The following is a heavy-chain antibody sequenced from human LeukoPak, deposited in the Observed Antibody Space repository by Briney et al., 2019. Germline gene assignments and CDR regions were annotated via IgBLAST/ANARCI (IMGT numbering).Heavy chain of an antibody. CDR2: ISSSSSYI. Sequence: GGSLRLSCAASGFTFDDYGMNWVRQAPGKGLEWVSSISSSSSYIYYADSVKGRFTISRDNAKNSLYLQMNSLRAEDTAVYYCAGVFAAAALDYWGQGTLVTVSS. D-gene: IGHD6-13*01. J-gene: IGHJ4*02. CDR1: GFTFDDYG. V-gene: IGHV3-21*01. CDR3: AGVFAAAALDY.